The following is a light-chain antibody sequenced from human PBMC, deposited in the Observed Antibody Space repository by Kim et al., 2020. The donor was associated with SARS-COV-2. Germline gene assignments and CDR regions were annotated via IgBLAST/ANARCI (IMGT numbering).Light chain of an antibody. J-gene: IGKJ5*01. CDR3: LQHNSYPIT. CDR1: QDISNE. V-gene: IGKV1-17*02. CDR2: GAS. Sequence: AAVGDRVTNTCRASQDISNELGWEQQNPGRAPKHLIYGASSLQSGVPSRFSDSGSGTEFTLTISNLQPEDFATYICLQHNSYPITFGQGTRLEIK.